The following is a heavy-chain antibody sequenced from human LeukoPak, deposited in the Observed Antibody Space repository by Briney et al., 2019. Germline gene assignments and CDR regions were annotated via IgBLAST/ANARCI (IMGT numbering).Heavy chain of an antibody. D-gene: IGHD3-10*01. CDR3: AKDVLWPEFEVDY. CDR1: GFTFSSFG. CDR2: ISHDGSNK. Sequence: GRSLRLSCVASGFTFSSFGMHWVRQAPGKGLEWVAVISHDGSNKYYADSVKGRFTISRDKSKNTLYLQMNSLRAEDTAVYYCAKDVLWPEFEVDYWGQGTLVTVSS. J-gene: IGHJ4*02. V-gene: IGHV3-30*18.